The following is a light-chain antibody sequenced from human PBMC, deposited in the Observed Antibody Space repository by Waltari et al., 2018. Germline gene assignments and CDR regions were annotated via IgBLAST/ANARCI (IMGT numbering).Light chain of an antibody. CDR2: LGS. V-gene: IGKV2-28*01. CDR3: MQSLQTPLT. Sequence: DIVVTQYPLSLPVTPGEPASISCRSSQSLLYSNGYNILDWYVQKPGQSPRILMYLGSTRASGVPDRFSGSGSGTDFTLKISRVEAEDVGVYYCMQSLQTPLTFGGGTKVEIK. J-gene: IGKJ4*01. CDR1: QSLLYSNGYNI.